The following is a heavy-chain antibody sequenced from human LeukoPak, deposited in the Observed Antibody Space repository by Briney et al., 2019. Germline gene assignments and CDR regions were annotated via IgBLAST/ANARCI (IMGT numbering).Heavy chain of an antibody. D-gene: IGHD5-12*01. CDR2: ISSNGGST. Sequence: PGGSLRLSCAASGFTFSSYAMHWVRQAPGKGLEYVSAISSNGGSTYYANSVKGRFTISRDNSKNTLYLQMGSLRAEDMAVYYCARVRAGYGGYDYWGQGTLVTVSS. CDR3: ARVRAGYGGYDY. J-gene: IGHJ4*02. CDR1: GFTFSSYA. V-gene: IGHV3-64*01.